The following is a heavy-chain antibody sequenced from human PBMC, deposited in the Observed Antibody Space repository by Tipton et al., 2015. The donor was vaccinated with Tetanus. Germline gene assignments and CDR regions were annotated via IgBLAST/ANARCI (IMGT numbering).Heavy chain of an antibody. CDR1: GGSFSVYY. Sequence: TLSLTCTVYGGSFSVYYWSWIRQPPGKGLEWIGEINHSRNINNNPSFKSRVTISIDTSKNQFSLKLSSVTAADTGVYYCAKRDYKKGNWFDPWGQGIPVTVSS. CDR3: AKRDYKKGNWFDP. J-gene: IGHJ5*02. CDR2: INHSRNI. D-gene: IGHD4-11*01. V-gene: IGHV4-34*01.